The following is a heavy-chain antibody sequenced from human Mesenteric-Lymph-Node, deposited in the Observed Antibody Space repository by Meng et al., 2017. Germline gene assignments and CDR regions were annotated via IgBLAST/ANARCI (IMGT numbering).Heavy chain of an antibody. CDR2: IKSKTDGGTT. V-gene: IGHV3-15*01. CDR3: VTVTTFYYYYGMDV. CDR1: GFTFSNAW. Sequence: GASLKISCAASGFTFSNAWMSWVRQAPGKGLEWVGRIKSKTDGGTTDYAAPVKGRFTISRDDSKNTLYLQMNSLKTEDTAVYYCVTVTTFYYYYGMDVWGQGTTVTVSS. D-gene: IGHD4-17*01. J-gene: IGHJ6*02.